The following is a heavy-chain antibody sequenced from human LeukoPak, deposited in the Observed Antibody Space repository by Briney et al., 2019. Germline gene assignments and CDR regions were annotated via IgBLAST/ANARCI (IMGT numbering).Heavy chain of an antibody. V-gene: IGHV4-59*06. D-gene: IGHD6-19*01. J-gene: IGHJ6*02. CDR1: GGSISSYY. CDR2: IYYSGST. CDR3: ARVIGYSSGWYYGMDV. Sequence: SETLSLTCTVSGGSISSYYWSWIRQPPGKGLEWIGYIYYSGSTYYNPSLKSRVTISVDTSENQFSLTLSSVTAADTAVYYCARVIGYSSGWYYGMDVWGQGTTVTVSS.